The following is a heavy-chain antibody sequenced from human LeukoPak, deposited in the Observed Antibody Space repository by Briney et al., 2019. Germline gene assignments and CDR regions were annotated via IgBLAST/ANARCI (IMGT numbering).Heavy chain of an antibody. J-gene: IGHJ4*02. CDR3: ARYYYDTRFSTYFDY. Sequence: GKGLXXXGYIYYSGRTNYNPSLKSRITISVDTSKNQFSLKLSSVTAADTAVYYCARYYYDTRFSTYFDYWGQGTLVTVSS. D-gene: IGHD3-22*01. V-gene: IGHV4-59*01. CDR2: IYYSGRT.